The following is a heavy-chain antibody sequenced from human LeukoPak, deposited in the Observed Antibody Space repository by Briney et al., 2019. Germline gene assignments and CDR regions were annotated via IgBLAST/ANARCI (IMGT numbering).Heavy chain of an antibody. CDR1: GFSLSTSGMC. CDR2: IDWDDDK. D-gene: IGHD6-25*01. J-gene: IGHJ4*02. V-gene: IGHV2-70*11. Sequence: SGPALVKPTQTLTLTCNFSGFSLSTSGMCVSWIRQPPGRALEWLARIDWDDDKYYSTSLKSRLSISKDTSKNQVILTMTNMDPVDTATYYCARGRRGVDFWGQGTLVTVSS. CDR3: ARGRRGVDF.